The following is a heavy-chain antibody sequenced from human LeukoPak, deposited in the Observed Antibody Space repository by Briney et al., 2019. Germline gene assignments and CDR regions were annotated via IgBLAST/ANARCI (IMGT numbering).Heavy chain of an antibody. CDR1: GFTFTSHS. CDR2: IGSRSTSI. V-gene: IGHV3-21*01. D-gene: IGHD6-25*01. Sequence: PGGSLRLSCAASGFTFTSHSMNWVRQAPGKGLEWVSSIGSRSTSIYYADSVKSRFTISRDNAKNSLYLQMNSLRAEDTAVYYCARESSESFDIWGQGTVVTVSS. J-gene: IGHJ3*02. CDR3: ARESSESFDI.